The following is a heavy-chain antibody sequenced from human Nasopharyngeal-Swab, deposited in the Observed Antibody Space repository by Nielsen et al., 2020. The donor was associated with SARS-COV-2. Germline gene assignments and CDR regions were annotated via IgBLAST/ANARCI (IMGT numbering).Heavy chain of an antibody. V-gene: IGHV3-7*05. CDR3: VRHTGGFYGSSDY. J-gene: IGHJ4*02. Sequence: GGSLRLSCAASGFTFSSYWMSWVRQAPGKGLEWVANIKQDGSEKYYVDSVKGRFTISRDNSQNTLYLHVNSLRAEDTAWYYCVRHTGGFYGSSDYWGQGQLVTVSS. CDR2: IKQDGSEK. CDR1: GFTFSSYW. D-gene: IGHD2/OR15-2a*01.